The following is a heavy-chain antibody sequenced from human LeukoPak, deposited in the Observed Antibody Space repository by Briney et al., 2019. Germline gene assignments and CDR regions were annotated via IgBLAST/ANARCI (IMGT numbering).Heavy chain of an antibody. D-gene: IGHD3-22*01. Sequence: SQTLSLTCTVSGGSISSGSYYWGWIRQPAGKGLEWIGRIYTSGSTNYNPSLKSRVTISVDTSKNQFSLKLSSVTAADTAVYYCAREDYYDSSGYYLNWFDPWGQGTPVTVSS. CDR2: IYTSGST. V-gene: IGHV4-61*02. CDR3: AREDYYDSSGYYLNWFDP. CDR1: GGSISSGSYY. J-gene: IGHJ5*02.